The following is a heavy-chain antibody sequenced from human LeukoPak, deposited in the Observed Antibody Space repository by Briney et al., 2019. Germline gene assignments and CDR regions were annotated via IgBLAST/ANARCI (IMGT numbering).Heavy chain of an antibody. Sequence: GASVKVSCKASGGTFSSYAISWVRQAPGQGLEWMGGIIPIFGTANYAQKFQGRVTMTRDTSTSTVYMELSSLRSEDTAVYYCARAITMIVVVIGYWGQGTLVTVSS. CDR3: ARAITMIVVVIGY. CDR1: GGTFSSYA. CDR2: IIPIFGTA. V-gene: IGHV1-69*05. D-gene: IGHD3-22*01. J-gene: IGHJ4*02.